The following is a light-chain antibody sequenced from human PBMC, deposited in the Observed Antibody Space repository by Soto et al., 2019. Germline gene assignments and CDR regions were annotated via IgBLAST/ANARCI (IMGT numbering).Light chain of an antibody. CDR2: DAS. J-gene: IGKJ3*01. CDR1: QSISSY. Sequence: EMVLTQSPATLSLSPGERATLSCRASQSISSYLAWYQQNPDQAPRHLIYDASTSATGIPARFSGSGSGTSFTLISSSLELEDLAVYSGHQRSTCPFTFCPGTNVDSK. CDR3: HQRSTCPFT. V-gene: IGKV3-11*01.